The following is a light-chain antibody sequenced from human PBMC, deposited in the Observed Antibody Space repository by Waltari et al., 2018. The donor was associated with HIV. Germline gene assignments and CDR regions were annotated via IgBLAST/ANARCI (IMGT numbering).Light chain of an antibody. Sequence: QSALTQPASVSGSPGQSITISCTGTSSDVGSYNLVSWYQQHPGKAPKLMIYEVSKRASGVSNRFSGSKSGNTASLTSSGLQAEDEADYYCCSYAGSSTPVFGGGTKLTVL. J-gene: IGLJ2*01. CDR2: EVS. V-gene: IGLV2-23*02. CDR3: CSYAGSSTPV. CDR1: SSDVGSYNL.